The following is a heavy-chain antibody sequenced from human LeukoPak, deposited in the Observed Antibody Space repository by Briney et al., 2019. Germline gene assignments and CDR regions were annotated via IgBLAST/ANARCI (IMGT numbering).Heavy chain of an antibody. CDR3: ARDCSGGSCYGAFDI. CDR2: IYDSGST. D-gene: IGHD2-15*01. CDR1: GGSISSGGYY. Sequence: SQTLSLTCTVSGGSISSGGYYWSWIRQHPGKGLEWIGYIYDSGSTYYNPSLKSRITISVGTSENRFSLKLSSVTATDTAVYYCARDCSGGSCYGAFDIWGQGTMVTVSS. J-gene: IGHJ3*02. V-gene: IGHV4-30-4*08.